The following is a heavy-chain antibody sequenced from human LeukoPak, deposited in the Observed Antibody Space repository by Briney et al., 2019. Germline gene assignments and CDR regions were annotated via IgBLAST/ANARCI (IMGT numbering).Heavy chain of an antibody. V-gene: IGHV1-18*04. CDR3: ARDSSSYDYVWGSYRSRSWFDP. J-gene: IGHJ5*02. CDR1: GYTFTSYG. CDR2: ISAYNGNT. D-gene: IGHD3-16*02. Sequence: ASVKVSCKASGYTFTSYGISWVRQAPGQGLEWMGWISAYNGNTNYAQKLQGRVTMTTDTSTSTAYMELRSLRSDDTAVYYCARDSSSYDYVWGSYRSRSWFDPWGQGTLVTVSS.